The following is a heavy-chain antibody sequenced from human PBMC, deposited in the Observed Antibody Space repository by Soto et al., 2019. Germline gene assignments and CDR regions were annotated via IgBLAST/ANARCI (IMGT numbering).Heavy chain of an antibody. CDR2: IYYSGST. J-gene: IGHJ6*02. V-gene: IGHV4-59*01. Sequence: PSETLSLTCTVSGGSISSYYWSWIRQPPGKGLEWIGYIYYSGSTNYNPSLKSRVTISVDTSKNQFSLKLSSVTAADTAVYYCARGTYYDSSGYYVYYYGMEVWGQGTTVTVSS. CDR1: GGSISSYY. D-gene: IGHD3-22*01. CDR3: ARGTYYDSSGYYVYYYGMEV.